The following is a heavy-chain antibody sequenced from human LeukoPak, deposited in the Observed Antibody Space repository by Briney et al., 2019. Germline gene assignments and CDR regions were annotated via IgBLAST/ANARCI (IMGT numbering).Heavy chain of an antibody. CDR2: IQPGNPEI. Sequence: GESLKISCKGSEYSFTSYWIGWVRQMPGKGLEWVGNIQPGNPEIRYSPSFQGQVTLSADKSISTAYLQWSSLKASDTAMYYCARQMYSSGSGRYRDNWFDPWGQGTLVTVSS. V-gene: IGHV5-51*01. J-gene: IGHJ5*02. CDR3: ARQMYSSGSGRYRDNWFDP. D-gene: IGHD6-19*01. CDR1: EYSFTSYW.